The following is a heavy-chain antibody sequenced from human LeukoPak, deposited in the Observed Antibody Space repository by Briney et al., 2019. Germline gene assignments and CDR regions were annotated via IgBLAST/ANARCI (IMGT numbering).Heavy chain of an antibody. Sequence: SETLSLTCAVYGGSFSGYYWSWIRQSPGRGLEWIGETDHSGSTNYNPSLKSRVTISVDTSKNQFSLKLSSVTAADTAVYYCARGSLSEQQLILNWFDPWGQGTLVTVSS. J-gene: IGHJ5*02. CDR1: GGSFSGYY. CDR3: ARGSLSEQQLILNWFDP. D-gene: IGHD6-13*01. V-gene: IGHV4-34*01. CDR2: TDHSGST.